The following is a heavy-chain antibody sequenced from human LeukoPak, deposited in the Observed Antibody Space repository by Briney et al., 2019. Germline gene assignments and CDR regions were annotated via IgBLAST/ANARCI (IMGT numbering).Heavy chain of an antibody. CDR3: ARGGDILTGYYTNWFDP. CDR1: GFTFSSYA. J-gene: IGHJ5*02. D-gene: IGHD3-9*01. CDR2: ISYDGSNK. Sequence: GGSLRLSCAASGFTFSSYAMHWVRQAPGKGLEWEAVISYDGSNKYYADSVKGRFTISRDNSKNTLYLQMNSLRAEDTAVYYCARGGDILTGYYTNWFDPWGQGTLVTVSS. V-gene: IGHV3-30*04.